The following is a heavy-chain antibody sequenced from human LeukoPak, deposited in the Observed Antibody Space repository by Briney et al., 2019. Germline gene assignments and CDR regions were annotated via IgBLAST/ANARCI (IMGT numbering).Heavy chain of an antibody. CDR3: AKDVRTEAAAMSY. Sequence: GGSLRLSCAASGFTFSSYWMSWVRQAPGKGLEWVANIKQDGSEKYYVDSVKGRFTISRDNAKNSLYLQMNSLRAEDTAVYYCAKDVRTEAAAMSYWGQGSLVIVSS. V-gene: IGHV3-7*01. CDR2: IKQDGSEK. D-gene: IGHD2-2*01. CDR1: GFTFSSYW. J-gene: IGHJ4*02.